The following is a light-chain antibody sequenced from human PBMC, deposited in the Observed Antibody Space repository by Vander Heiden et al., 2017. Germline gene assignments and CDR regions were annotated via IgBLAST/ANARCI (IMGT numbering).Light chain of an antibody. V-gene: IGLV3-1*01. CDR1: KVGAKN. CDR3: QAWDTNTVV. Sequence: SYELTQPPSVSVSPGQTASVTCSGDKVGAKNGHWYQQKPGQSPVLVIYDDRKRPSGIPERFSGSNSGNTATLTISGTQAMDEADYYCQAWDTNTVVFGGGTRLTVL. CDR2: DDR. J-gene: IGLJ2*01.